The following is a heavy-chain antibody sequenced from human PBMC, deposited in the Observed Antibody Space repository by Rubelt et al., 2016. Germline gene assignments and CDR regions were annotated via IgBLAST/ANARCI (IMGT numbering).Heavy chain of an antibody. CDR3: AKGYCNDGVCYLDY. V-gene: IGHV3-30*04. Sequence: GSLRLSCAASGFTFSSYAMHWVRQAPGQGLEWVTCTSYDGINKYYADSVKGRFTISRDNSKNTLYLQMNSLRAEDTAVYYCAKGYCNDGVCYLDYWGQGTLVTVSS. CDR1: GFTFSSYA. CDR2: TSYDGINK. D-gene: IGHD2-8*01. J-gene: IGHJ4*02.